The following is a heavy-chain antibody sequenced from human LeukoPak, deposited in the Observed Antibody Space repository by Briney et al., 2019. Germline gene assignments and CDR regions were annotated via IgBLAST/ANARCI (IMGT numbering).Heavy chain of an antibody. D-gene: IGHD3-3*01. CDR2: IKQDGSET. CDR1: GFPFSNYW. Sequence: GGSLRLSCAASGFPFSNYWMSWVRRAPGKGLEWVANIKQDGSETYYVDSVRGRFTISRDNAKKSLYLQMNSLRAEDTAVYYCARDFWCAYRFDYFDYWGQGTLVTVSS. CDR3: ARDFWCAYRFDYFDY. J-gene: IGHJ4*02. V-gene: IGHV3-7*01.